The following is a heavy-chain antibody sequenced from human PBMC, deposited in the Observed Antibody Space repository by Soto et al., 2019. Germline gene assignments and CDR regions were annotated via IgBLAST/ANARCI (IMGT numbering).Heavy chain of an antibody. CDR2: IYHSGST. J-gene: IGHJ4*02. Sequence: SETLSLTCAVSGGSINSRYWWSWVRQSPGKGLEWIWEIYHSGSTNYNPSLKSRVTISVDKSKNQFSLNLSSVTAADTAVYYCARDQNGSGNYYTRYFDYWGQGTLVX. D-gene: IGHD3-10*01. CDR3: ARDQNGSGNYYTRYFDY. CDR1: GGSINSRYW. V-gene: IGHV4-4*02.